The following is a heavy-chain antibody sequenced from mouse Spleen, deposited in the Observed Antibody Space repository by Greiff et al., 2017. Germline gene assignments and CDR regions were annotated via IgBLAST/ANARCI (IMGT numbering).Heavy chain of an antibody. D-gene: IGHD4-1*02. CDR3: ARHNWGFAY. Sequence: EVQGVESGGGLVQPGGSLKLSCAASGFTFSDYGMAWVRQAPRKGPEWVAFISNLAYSIYYADTVTGRFTISRENAKNTLYLEMSSLRSEDTAMYYCARHNWGFAYWGQGTLVTVSA. CDR2: ISNLAYSI. V-gene: IGHV5-15*01. CDR1: GFTFSDYG. J-gene: IGHJ3*01.